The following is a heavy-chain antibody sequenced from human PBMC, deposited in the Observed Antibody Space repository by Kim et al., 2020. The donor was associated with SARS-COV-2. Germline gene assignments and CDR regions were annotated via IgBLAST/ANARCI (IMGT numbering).Heavy chain of an antibody. V-gene: IGHV4-59*01. D-gene: IGHD6-19*01. CDR1: GGSISSYY. Sequence: SETLSLTCTVSGGSISSYYWSWIRQPPGKGLEWIGHIYYSGSTNYNPSLKSRVTISVDTSKNQFSLKLSSVTAADTAVYYCARSLRSGWYPNWFDPWGQGTLVTVSS. J-gene: IGHJ5*02. CDR2: IYYSGST. CDR3: ARSLRSGWYPNWFDP.